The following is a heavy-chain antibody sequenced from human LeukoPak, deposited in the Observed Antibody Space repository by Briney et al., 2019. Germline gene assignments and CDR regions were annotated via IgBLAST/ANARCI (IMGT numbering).Heavy chain of an antibody. Sequence: ASVKVSCKTSGYALSSHYVHWVRQAPGQGLEWMGIINPDGGSINYAQKFKGRVAMTMDTSTRTFYMELSSLRSDDTAVYYCARDVEAAGTFGDSWGQGTLVVVSS. CDR1: GYALSSHY. J-gene: IGHJ4*02. D-gene: IGHD6-13*01. CDR2: INPDGGSI. CDR3: ARDVEAAGTFGDS. V-gene: IGHV1-46*01.